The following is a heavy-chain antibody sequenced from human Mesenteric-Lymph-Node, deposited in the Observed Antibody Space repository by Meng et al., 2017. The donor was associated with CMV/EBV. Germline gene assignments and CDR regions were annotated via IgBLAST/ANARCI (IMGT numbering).Heavy chain of an antibody. J-gene: IGHJ4*02. V-gene: IGHV1-18*01. D-gene: IGHD7-27*01. CDR3: AISTWGY. CDR1: GYTFTYYG. Sequence: SVRVSCKTSGYTFTYYGLHWVRQAPGQGLEWMGWISAYNGNANYAQNLQGRLTMTTDTSTTTAYMELRNLKSDDTAVYYCAISTWGYWGQGTLVTVSS. CDR2: ISAYNGNA.